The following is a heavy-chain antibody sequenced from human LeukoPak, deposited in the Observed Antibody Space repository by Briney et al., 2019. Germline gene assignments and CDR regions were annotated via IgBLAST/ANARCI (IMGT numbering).Heavy chain of an antibody. D-gene: IGHD3-10*01. J-gene: IGHJ4*02. Sequence: SSETLSLSCAVSGYSITSSSWWGWIRQPPGKGLEWIGYIYHSGTTYYNPSLQSRVTMSVDTSKNQFSLKLSSVTAVDTAVYYCARKENVYYYFDYWGQGTLVTVSS. CDR1: GYSITSSSW. CDR2: IYHSGTT. V-gene: IGHV4-28*01. CDR3: ARKENVYYYFDY.